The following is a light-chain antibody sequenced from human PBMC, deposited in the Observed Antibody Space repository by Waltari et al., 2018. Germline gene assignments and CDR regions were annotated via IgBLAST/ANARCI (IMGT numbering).Light chain of an antibody. CDR1: PSVGTY. CDR3: QKYERLPAT. V-gene: IGKV3-20*01. Sequence: ELVLTQSPGTLSLSPGERATLSCRASPSVGTYLAWYQQTPGQAPRLLIYGASNRAAGIPDRFSGSGSGTDFSLTISRLEPEDFAVYYCQKYERLPATFGQGTKVEIK. J-gene: IGKJ1*01. CDR2: GAS.